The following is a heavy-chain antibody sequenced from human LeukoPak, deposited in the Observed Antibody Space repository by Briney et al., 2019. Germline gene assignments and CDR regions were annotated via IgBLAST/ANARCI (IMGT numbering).Heavy chain of an antibody. Sequence: PGGSLRLSCAAASGFNFSPYTINWVRQAPGKGLEWVSSISSTRSHIYYADSVKGRFTISRDNAKNLVSLQMNSLRAEDTAVYYCAGELWGQGTLVTVSS. CDR1: GFNFSPYT. J-gene: IGHJ4*02. CDR3: AGEL. CDR2: ISSTRSHI. V-gene: IGHV3-21*01.